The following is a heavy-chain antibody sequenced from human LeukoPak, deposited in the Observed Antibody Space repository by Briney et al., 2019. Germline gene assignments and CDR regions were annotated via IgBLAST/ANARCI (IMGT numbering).Heavy chain of an antibody. V-gene: IGHV3-23*01. J-gene: IGHJ3*02. CDR1: GFTFSSYA. D-gene: IGHD3-3*01. CDR2: ISGSGGST. CDR3: AKDRTEIRFLEWPAGAFDI. Sequence: GGSLRLSCAASGFTFSSYAMSWVRQAPGKGLEWVSAISGSGGSTYYADSVKGRFTISRDNSKNTLYLQMNSLRAEDTAVYYCAKDRTEIRFLEWPAGAFDIWGQGTMVTVSS.